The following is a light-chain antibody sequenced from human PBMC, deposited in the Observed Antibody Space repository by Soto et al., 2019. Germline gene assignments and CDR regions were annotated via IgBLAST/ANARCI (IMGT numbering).Light chain of an antibody. V-gene: IGKV3-20*01. CDR1: QSISSSY. Sequence: EIVLTQSPGTLSLSPGERATLSCRASQSISSSYLAWYQQQPGQAPRLLVYGASSRATGIPDRFSGSGSGTDFTLTISRLEPEDFAVYYCQQYGSSRFTCGPGTKVDIK. CDR3: QQYGSSRFT. CDR2: GAS. J-gene: IGKJ3*01.